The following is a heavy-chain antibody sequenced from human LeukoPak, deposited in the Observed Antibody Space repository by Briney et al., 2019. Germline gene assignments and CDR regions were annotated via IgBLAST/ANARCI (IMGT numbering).Heavy chain of an antibody. J-gene: IGHJ4*02. Sequence: SETLSLTCTVSSGSISTYYWGWVRQPPGKGLEWIGRIYTTGATQYNPSLKSRVTMSVDTSTYQFSLNLRSVSAADTAVYYCGRQGYTASHYFLDFWSQGTLVAVS. V-gene: IGHV4-4*07. CDR2: IYTTGAT. D-gene: IGHD2-2*02. CDR1: SGSISTYY. CDR3: GRQGYTASHYFLDF.